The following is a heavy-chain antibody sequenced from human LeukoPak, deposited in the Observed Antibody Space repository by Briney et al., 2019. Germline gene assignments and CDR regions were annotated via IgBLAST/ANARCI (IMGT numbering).Heavy chain of an antibody. CDR1: GGSFSVYY. CDR3: ARVRGGSYYPPDY. CDR2: INHSGST. D-gene: IGHD1-26*01. Sequence: SETLSLTCAVYGGSFSVYYWSWIRQPPGKGLEWIGEINHSGSTNYNPSLKSRVTIPVDTSKNQFSLKLSSVTAADTAVYYCARVRGGSYYPPDYWGQGTLVTVSS. J-gene: IGHJ4*02. V-gene: IGHV4-34*01.